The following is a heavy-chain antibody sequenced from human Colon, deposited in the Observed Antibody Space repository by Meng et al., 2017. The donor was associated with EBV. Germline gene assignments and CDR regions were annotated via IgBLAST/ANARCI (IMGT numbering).Heavy chain of an antibody. Sequence: VRRPESGPGLVKPSGTLSLTCAVSVGALSSRNWWRWVRQPPGKGLEWIGEIYHSGSTNYNPSLKSRVTISVDESKNQFSLRLSSVTAADTAVYYCARVGAYCGGDCYHPRWGQGTLVTVSS. V-gene: IGHV4-4*02. J-gene: IGHJ4*02. D-gene: IGHD2-21*02. CDR3: ARVGAYCGGDCYHPR. CDR2: IYHSGST. CDR1: VGALSSRNW.